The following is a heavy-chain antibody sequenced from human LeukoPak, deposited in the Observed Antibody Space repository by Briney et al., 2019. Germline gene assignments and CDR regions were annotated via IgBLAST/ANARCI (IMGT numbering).Heavy chain of an antibody. Sequence: GGSLRLSCAASGFTFSSYWMGWVRQAPGKGLEWVANIKKDGSEKFYVDSVKGRFTISRDNAKNSVYLQMDSLRAEDTAVYYCARITGWYHYDYWGQGTLATVS. J-gene: IGHJ4*02. D-gene: IGHD6-19*01. CDR1: GFTFSSYW. CDR3: ARITGWYHYDY. V-gene: IGHV3-7*04. CDR2: IKKDGSEK.